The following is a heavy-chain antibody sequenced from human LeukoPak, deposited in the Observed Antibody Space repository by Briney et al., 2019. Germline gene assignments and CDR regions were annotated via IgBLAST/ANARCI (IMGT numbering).Heavy chain of an antibody. CDR3: AKHGSGYDWGYYYGMDV. CDR2: ISGSGGST. D-gene: IGHD5-12*01. J-gene: IGHJ6*02. V-gene: IGHV3-23*01. Sequence: GGSLRLSCAASGFTFSSYAMSWVRQAPGKGLEWVSAISGSGGSTYYADSVKGRFTISRDNSKNTLYLQMNSLRAEDTAVYYCAKHGSGYDWGYYYGMDVWGQGTTVTVSS. CDR1: GFTFSSYA.